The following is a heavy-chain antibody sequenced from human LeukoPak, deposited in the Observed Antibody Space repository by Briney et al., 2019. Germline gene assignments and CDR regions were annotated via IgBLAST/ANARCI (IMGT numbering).Heavy chain of an antibody. CDR2: INHSGST. CDR1: GGSFSGYY. J-gene: IGHJ4*02. V-gene: IGHV4-34*01. CDR3: ARGGRDYYDSSGYYFDY. Sequence: PSETLSLTCAVYGGSFSGYYWSWIRQPPGKGLEWIGEINHSGSTNYNPSPKSRVTISVDTSKNQFSLKLSSVTAADTAVYYCARGGRDYYDSSGYYFDYWGQGTLVTVSS. D-gene: IGHD3-22*01.